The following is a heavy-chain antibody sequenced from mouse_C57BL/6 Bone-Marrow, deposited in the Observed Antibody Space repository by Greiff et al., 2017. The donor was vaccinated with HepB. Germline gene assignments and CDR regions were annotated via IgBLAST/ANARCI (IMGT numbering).Heavy chain of an antibody. J-gene: IGHJ2*02. D-gene: IGHD2-1*01. CDR1: GYTFTSYW. CDR2: IDPSDSET. V-gene: IGHV1-52*01. Sequence: QVQLKQPGAELVRPGSSVKLSCKASGYTFTSYWMHWVKQRPIQGLEWIGNIDPSDSETHYNQKFKDKATLTVDKSSSTAYMQLSSLTSEDSAVYYCARLGYYGNYSYSIDYWGQGTSVTVSS. CDR3: ARLGYYGNYSYSIDY.